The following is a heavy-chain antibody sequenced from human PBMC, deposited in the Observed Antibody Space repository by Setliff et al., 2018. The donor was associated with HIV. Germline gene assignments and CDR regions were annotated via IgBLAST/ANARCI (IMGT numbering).Heavy chain of an antibody. V-gene: IGHV1-69*05. CDR1: GGIFIRFS. CDR3: ASSAGAVPTTAPYGDYYYYFYMDV. D-gene: IGHD1-1*01. Sequence: GASVKVSCKASGGIFIRFSFSWLRQAPGQGLEWMGGIIPIFGTPNYAQKFQGRVTITTDESTNTVYMELYSLTSEDTAIYYCASSAGAVPTTAPYGDYYYYFYMDVWGKGTTVTVSS. J-gene: IGHJ6*03. CDR2: IIPIFGTP.